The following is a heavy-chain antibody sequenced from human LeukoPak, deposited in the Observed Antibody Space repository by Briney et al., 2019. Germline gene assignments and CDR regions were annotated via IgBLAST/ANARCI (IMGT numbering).Heavy chain of an antibody. V-gene: IGHV4-59*01. Sequence: SETLSLTCTVSGGSISSYYWSWTRQPPGKGLEWIGYIYYSGSTNYNPSLKSRVTISVDTSKNQFSLKLSSVTAADTAVYYCARVKAGTLFDYWGQGTLVTVSS. CDR2: IYYSGST. D-gene: IGHD6-19*01. J-gene: IGHJ4*02. CDR3: ARVKAGTLFDY. CDR1: GGSISSYY.